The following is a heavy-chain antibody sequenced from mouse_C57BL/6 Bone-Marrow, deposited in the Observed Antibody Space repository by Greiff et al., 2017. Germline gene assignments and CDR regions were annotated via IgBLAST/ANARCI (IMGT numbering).Heavy chain of an antibody. Sequence: QVQLQQPGAELVMPGASVKLSCKASGYTFTSYWMPWVKQRPGQGLAWIGEIDPSDSYTNYNQKFKRKSTLTVDKSSRTAYMQLSSLTSEDSAVYYCARLRDGYAWFAYWGQGTLVTVSA. CDR3: ARLRDGYAWFAY. CDR2: IDPSDSYT. CDR1: GYTFTSYW. D-gene: IGHD2-2*01. J-gene: IGHJ3*01. V-gene: IGHV1-69*01.